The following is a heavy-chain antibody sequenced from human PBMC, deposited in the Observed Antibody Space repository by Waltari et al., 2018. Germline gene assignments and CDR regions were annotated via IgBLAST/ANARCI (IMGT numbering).Heavy chain of an antibody. CDR3: ARDYGYYYYGMDV. CDR2: ISSSSSTI. J-gene: IGHJ6*02. CDR1: GFTFSSYS. V-gene: IGHV3-48*01. D-gene: IGHD3-10*01. Sequence: EVQLVESGGGLVQPGGSLRLSCAASGFTFSSYSMNWVRQAPGKGREWVSYISSSSSTIYYADSVKGRFTISRDNAKNSLYLQMNSLRAEDTAVYYCARDYGYYYYGMDVWGQGTTVTVSS.